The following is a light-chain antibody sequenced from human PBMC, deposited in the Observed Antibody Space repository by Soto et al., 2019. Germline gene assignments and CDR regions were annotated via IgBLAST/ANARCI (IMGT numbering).Light chain of an antibody. J-gene: IGKJ5*01. CDR2: DAS. V-gene: IGKV1-5*01. Sequence: DIQMTQSPSTLSASVGDRVTITCRARQTISIWLAWYQQKPGKAPKLLIYDASILESGVPSRFSGSGSGTEFTLTISSLQPEDFTTYYCQQNYNTLITFGQGTRLEIK. CDR1: QTISIW. CDR3: QQNYNTLIT.